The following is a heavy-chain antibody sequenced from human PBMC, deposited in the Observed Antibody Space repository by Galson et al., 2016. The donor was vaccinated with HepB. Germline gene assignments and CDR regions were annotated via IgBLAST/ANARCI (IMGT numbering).Heavy chain of an antibody. CDR1: GGSVISDNYY. CDR3: ARDQNGSYLAY. V-gene: IGHV4-61*01. D-gene: IGHD1-26*01. CDR2: IQYSGNT. J-gene: IGHJ4*02. Sequence: TLSLTCTVSGGSVISDNYYWSWIRQPPGKGPEWIGFIQYSGNTNCNPSLRGRVTISIDTSKNQFSLKVNSVTAADTAVYYCARDQNGSYLAYWGLGALVAVSS.